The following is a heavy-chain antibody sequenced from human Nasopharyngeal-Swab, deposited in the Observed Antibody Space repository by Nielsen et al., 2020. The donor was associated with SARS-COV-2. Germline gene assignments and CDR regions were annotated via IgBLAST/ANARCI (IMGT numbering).Heavy chain of an antibody. D-gene: IGHD6-13*01. CDR3: AKNPAAVAVVFGYFDY. V-gene: IGHV3-9*01. J-gene: IGHJ4*02. CDR1: GFTFVAYA. Sequence: SLKISCSPSGFTFVAYAMHLVRQAPGKGLEWVSGISCNSGSICYADSVNGRFTIYRDNAKNSLYLQMNSLRAEDTGLYYCAKNPAAVAVVFGYFDYWGKGTLVTVSS. CDR2: ISCNSGSI.